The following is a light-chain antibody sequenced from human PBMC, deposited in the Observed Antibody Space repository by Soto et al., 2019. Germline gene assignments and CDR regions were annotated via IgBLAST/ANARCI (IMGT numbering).Light chain of an antibody. CDR1: SSNIGSYY. CDR2: RNN. V-gene: IGLV1-47*01. J-gene: IGLJ7*01. Sequence: QAVVTQPPSASGTPGQRVTISCSGSSSNIGSYYVYWYQQLPGTAPKLLIYRNNQRPSGVPDRFSGSKSGTSAFLAISGLRSEDEADYYCAAWDDTLSGAVFGGGTQLTVL. CDR3: AAWDDTLSGAV.